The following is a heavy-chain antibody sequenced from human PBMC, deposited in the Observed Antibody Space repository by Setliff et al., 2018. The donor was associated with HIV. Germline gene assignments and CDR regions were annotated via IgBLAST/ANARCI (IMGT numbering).Heavy chain of an antibody. CDR3: ARAQFYYASGSFYPSDYHYYMDV. CDR2: MNPNIGNT. V-gene: IGHV1-8*02. D-gene: IGHD3-10*01. Sequence: ASVKVSCKASGYAFTSYHINWVRQAPGQGLEWMGWMNPNIGNTGYAQKFQGRVTMTRNTSVNTAYMELSSLRSEDTAVYYCARAQFYYASGSFYPSDYHYYMDVWGKGTTVTVAS. J-gene: IGHJ6*03. CDR1: GYAFTSYH.